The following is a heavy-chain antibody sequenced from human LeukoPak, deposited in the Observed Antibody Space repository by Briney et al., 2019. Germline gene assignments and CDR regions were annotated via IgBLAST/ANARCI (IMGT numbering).Heavy chain of an antibody. CDR2: IDYSGKT. J-gene: IGHJ5*02. V-gene: IGHV4-31*03. CDR3: ATGYGSGWFDA. Sequence: SQTLSLTCSVSGVSISGRGYWGWIRQHPGKGLDWIGYIDYSGKTYYKPSLQSRVIISADTSQNQFTLKVSSVTAADTAVYYCATGYGSGWFDAWGQGAVVTVSS. D-gene: IGHD3-9*01. CDR1: GVSISGRGY.